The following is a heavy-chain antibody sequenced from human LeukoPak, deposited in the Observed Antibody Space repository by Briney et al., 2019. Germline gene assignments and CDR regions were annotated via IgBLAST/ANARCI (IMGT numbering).Heavy chain of an antibody. CDR1: GFTFSSYA. V-gene: IGHV3-30-3*01. J-gene: IGHJ4*02. CDR3: ARDEVASGWKILDY. Sequence: GGSLRLSCAASGFTFSSYAMHWVRQAPGKGLEWVAVISYDGSNKYYADSVKGRFTISRDNSKHTLYLQMNSLRAEDTAVYYCARDEVASGWKILDYWGQGTLVTVSS. D-gene: IGHD6-19*01. CDR2: ISYDGSNK.